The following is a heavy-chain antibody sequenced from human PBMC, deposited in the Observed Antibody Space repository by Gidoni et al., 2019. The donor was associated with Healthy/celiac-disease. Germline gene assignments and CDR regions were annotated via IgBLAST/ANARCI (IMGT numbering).Heavy chain of an antibody. CDR3: ARERLVGATPTIFDY. Sequence: QVQLQESGPGLVKPSQTLSLTCTVSGGSISSGGYYWSWIRQHPGKGLEWIGYIYYSGSTYYNPSLKSRVTISVDTSKNQFSLKLSSVTAADTAVYYCARERLVGATPTIFDYWGQGTLVTVSS. V-gene: IGHV4-31*03. CDR2: IYYSGST. D-gene: IGHD1-26*01. J-gene: IGHJ4*02. CDR1: GGSISSGGYY.